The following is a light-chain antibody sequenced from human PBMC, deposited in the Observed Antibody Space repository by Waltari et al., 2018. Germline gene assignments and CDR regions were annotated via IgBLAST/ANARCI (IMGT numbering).Light chain of an antibody. V-gene: IGKV1-17*01. CDR1: QGIGND. CDR2: AAS. CDR3: LQYNSYPWT. Sequence: DIQMRQSPSSLSASVGDRVTITCRASQGIGNDLGWYQQKPGKAPKRLIYAASSLQPGVPSSFSGSGSGTEFTLTISSLEPDDFASYYCLQYNSYPWTFGQGTKVEIK. J-gene: IGKJ1*01.